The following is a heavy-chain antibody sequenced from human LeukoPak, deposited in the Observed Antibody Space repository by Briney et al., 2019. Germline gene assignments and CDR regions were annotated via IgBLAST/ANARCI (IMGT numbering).Heavy chain of an antibody. J-gene: IGHJ5*02. V-gene: IGHV4-4*07. CDR1: GGSISSYY. CDR3: VRGIYYDSGRNCFDP. D-gene: IGHD3-22*01. Sequence: PSETLSLTCTVSGGSISSYYWSWIRQPAGKGLEWIGRSSTTGNTNYNPSLKSRVTMSVDTSKNQFSLRLTSLTAADTAVYYCVRGIYYDSGRNCFDPWGQGTLVTVSS. CDR2: SSTTGNT.